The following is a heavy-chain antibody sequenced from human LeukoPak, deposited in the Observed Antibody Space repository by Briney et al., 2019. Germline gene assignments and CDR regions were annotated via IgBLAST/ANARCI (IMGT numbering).Heavy chain of an antibody. V-gene: IGHV4-39*01. CDR1: GGSISSSSYY. J-gene: IGHJ4*02. D-gene: IGHD4-17*01. CDR2: IYYSGST. CDR3: ARHFTTVTPWYFDY. Sequence: SETLSLTCTVSGGSISSSSYYWGWIRQPPGKGLEWIGYIYYSGSTYHNPSLKSRVTISVDTSKNQFSLKLSSVTAADTAVYYCARHFTTVTPWYFDYWGQGALVTVSS.